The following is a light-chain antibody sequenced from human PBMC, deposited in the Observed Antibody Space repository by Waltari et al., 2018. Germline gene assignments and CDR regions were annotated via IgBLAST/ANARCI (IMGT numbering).Light chain of an antibody. CDR1: SGHSSYA. V-gene: IGLV4-69*01. CDR2: VNSDGSH. J-gene: IGLJ2*01. CDR3: QTWGTGIQV. Sequence: QLVLTQSPSASASLGASVKLTCTLSSGHSSYALAWHQQQPEKGPRYLMKVNSDGSHKKGDGIPDRFSGSSSGTGRYLTISSLQSEDEADYYCQTWGTGIQVFGGGTKLTVL.